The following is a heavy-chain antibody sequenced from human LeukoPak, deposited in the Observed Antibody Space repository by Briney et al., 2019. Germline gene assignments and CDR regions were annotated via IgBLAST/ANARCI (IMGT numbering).Heavy chain of an antibody. CDR2: ISAYNGNT. CDR3: ARAYCSGGSCYFFDY. CDR1: GYTFTGYG. V-gene: IGHV1-18*01. Sequence: ASVKVSCKASGYTFTGYGISWVRQAPGQGLEWMGWISAYNGNTNYAQKLQGRVTMTTDTSTSTAYMELRSLRSDDTAVYYCARAYCSGGSCYFFDYWGQGTLVTVSS. D-gene: IGHD2-15*01. J-gene: IGHJ4*02.